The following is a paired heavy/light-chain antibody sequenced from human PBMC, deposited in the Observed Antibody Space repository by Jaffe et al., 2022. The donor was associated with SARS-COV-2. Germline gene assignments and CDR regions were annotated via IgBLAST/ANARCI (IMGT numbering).Heavy chain of an antibody. CDR1: GDRFTSHW. V-gene: IGHV5-10-1*03. J-gene: IGHJ3*02. Sequence: EVQLVQSGAEVKKPGESLRISCKGFGDRFTSHWISWVRQMPGKGLEWMGRIDPTDSYTNYRPSFEGHVTISVDKSSSTAYLQWRNLRASDTAMYYCARHSSHSYDSSGYFHDAFEIWGQGTVVTVSS. CDR3: ARHSSHSYDSSGYFHDAFEI. D-gene: IGHD6-19*01. CDR2: IDPTDSYT.
Light chain of an antibody. J-gene: IGKJ2*01. Sequence: DIQMTQSPSTLSASVGDRVIITCRASQSISSWLAWYQQKPGKAPKLLIYKASSLQSGVPPRFSGSGSGTEFTLTITSLQPDDFATYYCQQYNSVSSYTFGQGTKLEI. CDR3: QQYNSVSSYT. CDR1: QSISSW. V-gene: IGKV1-5*03. CDR2: KAS.